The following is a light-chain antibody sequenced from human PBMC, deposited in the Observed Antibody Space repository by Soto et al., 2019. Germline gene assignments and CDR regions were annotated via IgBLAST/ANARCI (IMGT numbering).Light chain of an antibody. Sequence: EIVLTQSPATLSLSPGGRATLSCRASQSVSTYLAWYQQKPGQAPRLLIYDASNRATGIPDRFSGGGSGTDFTLTISSLQSEDFAVYYCQRYNNWPSFGPGTKVDIK. CDR1: QSVSTY. CDR2: DAS. CDR3: QRYNNWPS. V-gene: IGKV3-11*01. J-gene: IGKJ3*01.